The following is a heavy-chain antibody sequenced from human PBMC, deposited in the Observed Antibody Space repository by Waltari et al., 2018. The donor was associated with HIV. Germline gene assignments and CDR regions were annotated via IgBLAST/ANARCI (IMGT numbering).Heavy chain of an antibody. D-gene: IGHD3-16*02. V-gene: IGHV3-9*01. CDR1: GFTFDDYA. Sequence: EVQLVESGGGLVQPGRSLRLSCAASGFTFDDYAMHWVRPAPGKGLEWVSGISWNSGSIGYADSVKGRFTISRDNAKNSLYLQMNSLRAEDTALYYCAKDGLGELSSPLDYWGQGTLVTVSS. J-gene: IGHJ4*02. CDR3: AKDGLGELSSPLDY. CDR2: ISWNSGSI.